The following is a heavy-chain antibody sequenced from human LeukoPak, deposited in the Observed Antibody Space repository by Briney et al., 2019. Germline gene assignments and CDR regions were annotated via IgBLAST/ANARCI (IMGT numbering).Heavy chain of an antibody. Sequence: SETLSLTCTVSGGSISSYYWSWIRQPPGKGLEWIGYIFYSGSTNYNPSLKSRVTISVDTSKNQFSLRLSSVTAADTAVYYCAKLLYYGSGNYYGSGNYYYFDHWGQGTLVTVSP. V-gene: IGHV4-59*01. CDR1: GGSISSYY. CDR3: AKLLYYGSGNYYGSGNYYYFDH. D-gene: IGHD3-10*01. CDR2: IFYSGST. J-gene: IGHJ4*02.